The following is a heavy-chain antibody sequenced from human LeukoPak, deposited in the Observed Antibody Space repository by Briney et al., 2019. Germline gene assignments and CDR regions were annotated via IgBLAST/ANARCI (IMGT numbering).Heavy chain of an antibody. D-gene: IGHD3-9*01. CDR2: IYYSVST. V-gene: IGHV4-59*01. J-gene: IGHJ5*02. CDR1: GGSISSYY. Sequence: SETLSLTCTVAGGSISSYYWSWIRQPPGKGLEWIGYIYYSVSTNYNPSLRSRVTISVDTSKNQFSLKLSSVTAADTAVYYCARAGKYYDILTGFINWFDPWGQGTLVTVSS. CDR3: ARAGKYYDILTGFINWFDP.